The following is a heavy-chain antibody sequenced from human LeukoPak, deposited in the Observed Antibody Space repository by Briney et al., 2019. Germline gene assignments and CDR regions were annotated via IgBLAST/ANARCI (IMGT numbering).Heavy chain of an antibody. J-gene: IGHJ4*02. D-gene: IGHD5-12*01. CDR1: GFSFSSYA. Sequence: GGSLRLSCAASGFSFSSYAMHWVRQAPGKGLEWMAAVSSVGTFKTYADSVKGRFTISRDNPENTLYLQLNNLRTEDTALYYCARDQPVGATLGLIDYWGQGTLVAVSA. CDR2: VSSVGTFK. V-gene: IGHV3-30-3*01. CDR3: ARDQPVGATLGLIDY.